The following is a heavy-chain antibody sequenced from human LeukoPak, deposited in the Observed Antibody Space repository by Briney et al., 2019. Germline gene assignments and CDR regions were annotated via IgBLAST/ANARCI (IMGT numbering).Heavy chain of an antibody. J-gene: IGHJ6*03. CDR1: GGSISSGGYY. D-gene: IGHD2-2*01. Sequence: SETLSLTCTVSGGSISSGGYYWSWIRQPPGKGLEWIGYIYHSGSTYYNPSLKSRVTISVDRSKNQFSLKLSSVTAADTAVYYCARHGKADQLPYRDYYYMDVWGKGTTVTVSS. CDR3: ARHGKADQLPYRDYYYMDV. V-gene: IGHV4-30-2*01. CDR2: IYHSGST.